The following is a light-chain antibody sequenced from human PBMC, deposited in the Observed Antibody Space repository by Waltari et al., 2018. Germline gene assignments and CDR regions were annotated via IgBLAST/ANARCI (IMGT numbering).Light chain of an antibody. CDR1: ESLSSN. CDR3: QQYYHWVA. V-gene: IGKV3-15*01. Sequence: EIVMTQSPASLSVSPGERATLSCRASESLSSNVAWYQQKPGPAPRLLIYGASTRATGVPAKFRGSGSGTDFTLTISSLQSEDFAVYYCQQYYHWVAFGGGTWVQIK. CDR2: GAS. J-gene: IGKJ4*01.